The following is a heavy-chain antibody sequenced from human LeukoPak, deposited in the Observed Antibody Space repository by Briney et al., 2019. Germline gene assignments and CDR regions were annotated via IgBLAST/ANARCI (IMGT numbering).Heavy chain of an antibody. CDR2: IYTSGST. D-gene: IGHD2-15*01. V-gene: IGHV4-61*02. CDR1: GGSISSGGYY. CDR3: ARGDKALDDI. Sequence: SQTLSLTCTVSGGSISSGGYYWSWIRQPAGKGLEWIGRIYTSGSTNYNPSLKSRVTISVDTSKNQFSLKLSSVAAADAAVYYCARGDKALDDIWGQGTMVTVSS. J-gene: IGHJ3*02.